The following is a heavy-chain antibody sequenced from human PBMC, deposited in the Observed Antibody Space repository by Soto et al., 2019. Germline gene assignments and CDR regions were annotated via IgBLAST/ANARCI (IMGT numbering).Heavy chain of an antibody. CDR1: GFTFSSYG. CDR2: IWYDGSNK. J-gene: IGHJ4*02. CDR3: ANGGYYDSSGPCIF. Sequence: PGGSLRLSCAASGFTFSSYGMHWVRQAPGKGLEWVAVIWYDGSNKYYADSVKGRFTISRDNSKNTLYLQMNSLRAEDTAVYYCANGGYYDSSGPCIFWGQGTLVTVSS. D-gene: IGHD3-22*01. V-gene: IGHV3-33*06.